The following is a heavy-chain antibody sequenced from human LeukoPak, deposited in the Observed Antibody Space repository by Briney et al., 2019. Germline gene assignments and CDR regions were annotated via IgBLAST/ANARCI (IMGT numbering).Heavy chain of an antibody. Sequence: GGSLRLSCAASGFTFSSYGMHWVRQAPGKGLEWVAVISYDGSNKYYADSVKGRFTISRDNSKNTLYLQMNSLRAEDTAVYYCAKDADSSSWYGSYYFDYWGQGTLVTVSS. CDR2: ISYDGSNK. V-gene: IGHV3-30*18. CDR1: GFTFSSYG. J-gene: IGHJ4*02. CDR3: AKDADSSSWYGSYYFDY. D-gene: IGHD6-13*01.